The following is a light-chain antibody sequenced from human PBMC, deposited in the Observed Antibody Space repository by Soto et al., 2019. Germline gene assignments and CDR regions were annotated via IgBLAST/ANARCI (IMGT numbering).Light chain of an antibody. V-gene: IGKV3-20*01. CDR3: PQYGASPLA. Sequence: EIVLTQSPGILSLSPGERASLSCRASQSVGSGLSWYQQKPDQAPRLLIYGASSRETEIPDRFGGSGSGTECRLANSCREPGDLSVDSCPQYGASPLAVGGGTKVDIK. CDR1: QSVGSG. J-gene: IGKJ4*01. CDR2: GAS.